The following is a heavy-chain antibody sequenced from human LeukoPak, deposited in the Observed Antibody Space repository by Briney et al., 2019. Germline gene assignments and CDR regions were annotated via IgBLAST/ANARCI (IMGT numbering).Heavy chain of an antibody. V-gene: IGHV3-30*18. CDR2: ISHDGSNE. Sequence: GGSLRLSCAASGFTFSTYGMHWVRQAPGKGLEWVAVISHDGSNEYYADSVKGRFTISRDNSKNTLSLQMNSLRAEDTAVYYCAKDEGVSYCGGDCYSGFQHWGQGTLVTVSS. CDR1: GFTFSTYG. D-gene: IGHD2-21*02. J-gene: IGHJ1*01. CDR3: AKDEGVSYCGGDCYSGFQH.